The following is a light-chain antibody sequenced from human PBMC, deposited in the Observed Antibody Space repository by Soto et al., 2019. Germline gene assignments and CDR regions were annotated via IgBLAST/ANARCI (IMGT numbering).Light chain of an antibody. V-gene: IGKV1-17*01. Sequence: DIQMTQSPSSLSASVGDRVTITCRASQGIRYDLGWYQQKPGNAPKRLIYAASTLQSGVPSRFSGSGSGTEFTHTISSLQPEDFATYYCLQHNSYPLTFGGGTKVEIK. J-gene: IGKJ4*01. CDR1: QGIRYD. CDR3: LQHNSYPLT. CDR2: AAS.